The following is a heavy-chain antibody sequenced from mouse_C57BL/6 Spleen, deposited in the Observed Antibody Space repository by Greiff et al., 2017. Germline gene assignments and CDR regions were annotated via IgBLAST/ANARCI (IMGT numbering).Heavy chain of an antibody. V-gene: IGHV1-26*01. Sequence: EVQLQQSGPELVKPGASVKISCKASGYTFTDYYMNWVKQSHGKSLEWIGDINPNNGGTCYNQTFKGKATLTVDKSSSTADMELRSLSSEDSAVYYCARSGGYYGYFDVWGTGTTVTVSS. J-gene: IGHJ1*03. D-gene: IGHD1-1*02. CDR1: GYTFTDYY. CDR2: INPNNGGT. CDR3: ARSGGYYGYFDV.